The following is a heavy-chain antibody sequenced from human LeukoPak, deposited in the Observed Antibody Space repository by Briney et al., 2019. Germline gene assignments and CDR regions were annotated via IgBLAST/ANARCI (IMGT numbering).Heavy chain of an antibody. Sequence: PSDTLSLTRTVSGGSISNSGYYWGWIRQPPGKGLEWIGSIYYSGSTYYNPSLKSRVTTSVDTSKNHFSLKLSSVTAADTAVYYCARGLSWGQGTLVTVSS. V-gene: IGHV4-39*02. D-gene: IGHD2-8*01. CDR1: GGSISNSGYY. CDR3: ARGLS. J-gene: IGHJ4*02. CDR2: IYYSGST.